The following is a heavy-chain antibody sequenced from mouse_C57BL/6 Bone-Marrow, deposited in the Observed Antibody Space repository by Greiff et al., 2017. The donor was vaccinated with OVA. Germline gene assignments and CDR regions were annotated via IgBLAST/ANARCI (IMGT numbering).Heavy chain of an antibody. CDR1: GFSLSTFGMG. CDR3: ASHLDYYGSSYGYFDY. Sequence: QVTLKVSGPGILQPSQTLSLTCSFSGFSLSTFGMGVGWIRQPSGKGLEWLAHIWWDDDKYYNPALKSRLTISKDTSKNQVFLKIANVDTADTATYYCASHLDYYGSSYGYFDYWGQGTTHTVSS. J-gene: IGHJ2*01. D-gene: IGHD1-1*01. CDR2: IWWDDDK. V-gene: IGHV8-8*01.